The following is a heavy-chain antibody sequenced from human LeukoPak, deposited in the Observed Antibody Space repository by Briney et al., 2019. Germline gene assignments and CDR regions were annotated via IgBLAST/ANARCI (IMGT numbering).Heavy chain of an antibody. D-gene: IGHD4-11*01. CDR2: IDSTGAYT. V-gene: IGHV3-23*01. CDR3: AKLTTS. J-gene: IGHJ4*02. Sequence: GGSLRLSCAASGFIFSNYAMSWVRQAPGKGLEWVSAIDSTGAYTWYADSVKGRFTISRDNSNNTLYLQMNSLRAEDTAVYYCAKLTTSWGQGTLVTVSS. CDR1: GFIFSNYA.